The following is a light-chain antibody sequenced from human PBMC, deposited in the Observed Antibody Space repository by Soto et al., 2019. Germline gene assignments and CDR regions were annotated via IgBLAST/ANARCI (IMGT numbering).Light chain of an antibody. CDR2: WAS. Sequence: DIVMTQSPYSLALSPGEIATTNCNSIQSVLHSSNNKNYLAWYQQKPGQPPQXXXYWASTRESGVPDRFSVSASGTDVTLTISRMKAEDVAVYYCQQHYAAPITFGQGTRLENK. CDR1: QSVLHSSNNKNY. V-gene: IGKV4-1*01. J-gene: IGKJ5*01. CDR3: QQHYAAPIT.